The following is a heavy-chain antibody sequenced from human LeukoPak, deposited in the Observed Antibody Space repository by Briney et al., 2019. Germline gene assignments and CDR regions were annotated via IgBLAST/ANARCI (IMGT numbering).Heavy chain of an antibody. CDR2: ISSSSSTI. CDR1: GFTFSSYS. J-gene: IGHJ6*02. CDR3: ARDADYGDYRILYYYYGMDV. V-gene: IGHV3-48*04. D-gene: IGHD4-17*01. Sequence: PGGSLRLSCAASGFTFSSYSMNWVRQAPGKGLEWVSYISSSSSTIYYADSVKGRFTISRDNAKNSLYLQMNSLRAEDTAVYYCARDADYGDYRILYYYYGMDVWGQGTTVTVSS.